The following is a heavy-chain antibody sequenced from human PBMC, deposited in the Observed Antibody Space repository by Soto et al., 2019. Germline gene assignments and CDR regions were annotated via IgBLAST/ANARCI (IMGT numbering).Heavy chain of an antibody. D-gene: IGHD3-22*01. V-gene: IGHV4-59*01. Sequence: SETLSLTCTVAGGSISSYYWSWIRQPPGRGLEWIGYIYYSGSTNYTPSLKSRVTISVDTSKNQFSLKLSSVTAADTAVYYCASRLMYYYDSSSYSPMVFDSDHWGQETLFTLAS. CDR2: IYYSGST. CDR3: ASRLMYYYDSSSYSPMVFDSDH. CDR1: GGSISSYY. J-gene: IGHJ4*02.